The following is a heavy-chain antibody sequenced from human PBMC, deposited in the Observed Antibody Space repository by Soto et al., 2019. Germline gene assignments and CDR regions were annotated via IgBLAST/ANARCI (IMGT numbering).Heavy chain of an antibody. V-gene: IGHV1-18*01. CDR3: ARVRGFDYWFFLDF. Sequence: QVQLLQSGAEVKRPGASIRVSCKASGYTFTSFSITWVRQAPGQGLEWMGWISAYSADAKSTQKFQDRLTMTTDTSTTTAYMELRSLRSDDTAVYYCARVRGFDYWFFLDFWGQGTLVTVSS. J-gene: IGHJ4*02. D-gene: IGHD5-12*01. CDR2: ISAYSADA. CDR1: GYTFTSFS.